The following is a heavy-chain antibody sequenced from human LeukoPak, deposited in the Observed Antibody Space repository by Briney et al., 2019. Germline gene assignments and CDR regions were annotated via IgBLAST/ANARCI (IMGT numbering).Heavy chain of an antibody. CDR3: ARDTNWVLDY. CDR2: IYWNDEK. J-gene: IGHJ4*02. Sequence: SGPTLVKPTQTLTLSCSFSGFSLNTRDAAVGWIRQSPGKALEWLALIYWNDEKRYSPSLKSRLTITKDTSKNQVVLTVTNMDPVDTATYYCARDTNWVLDYWGLGTLVTVSS. V-gene: IGHV2-5*01. CDR1: GFSLNTRDAA. D-gene: IGHD7-27*01.